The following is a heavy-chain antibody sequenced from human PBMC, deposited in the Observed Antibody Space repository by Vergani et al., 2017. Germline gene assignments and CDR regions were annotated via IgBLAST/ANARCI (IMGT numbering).Heavy chain of an antibody. CDR1: GRSFSDYY. CDR3: ASIARAPTRRNPPPDY. CDR2: VNHGGST. V-gene: IGHV4-34*01. D-gene: IGHD3-16*02. Sequence: QVQLQEWGAGLLTTSETLSLTCGVSGRSFSDYYWSWIRQAPGMGLEWIGEVNHGGSTNYNPSLKSRVSISVDTSKNQFSLQLTSVTAAHSALYFCASIARAPTRRNPPPDYWGQGILVTVSS. J-gene: IGHJ4*02.